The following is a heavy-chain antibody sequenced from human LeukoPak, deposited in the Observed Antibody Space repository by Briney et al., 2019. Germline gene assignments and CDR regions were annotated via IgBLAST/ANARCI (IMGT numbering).Heavy chain of an antibody. Sequence: GGSLRLSCAASGFTFSSSWMNWVRQSPGKGLEWVANIKEDGTEKYYVDSVKGRFTIFRDNAKNSLYLQMNSLRAEDTAVYYCAKAMVRGPPPSGYYYGMDVWGQGTTVTVSS. V-gene: IGHV3-7*03. CDR1: GFTFSSSW. J-gene: IGHJ6*02. D-gene: IGHD3-10*01. CDR3: AKAMVRGPPPSGYYYGMDV. CDR2: IKEDGTEK.